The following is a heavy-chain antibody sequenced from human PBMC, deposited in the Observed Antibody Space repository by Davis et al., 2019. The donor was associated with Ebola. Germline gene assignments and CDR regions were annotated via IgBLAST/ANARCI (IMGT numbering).Heavy chain of an antibody. CDR2: ISGSASST. Sequence: PGGSLRLSCAASGFTFSSHSMTWVRQAPGKGLEWLSSISGSASSTSYADSVKGRFTISSDNGKNKLYLQMNSLRDKDTAVYHCTRLMETYGWYSDLWGQGTLVTVSS. V-gene: IGHV3-48*02. CDR1: GFTFSSHS. D-gene: IGHD6-19*01. CDR3: TRLMETYGWYSDL. J-gene: IGHJ5*02.